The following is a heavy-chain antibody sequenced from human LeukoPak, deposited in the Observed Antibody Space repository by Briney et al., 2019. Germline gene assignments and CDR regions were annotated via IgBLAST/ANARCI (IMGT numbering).Heavy chain of an antibody. V-gene: IGHV4-39*01. J-gene: IGHJ4*02. CDR3: AGPYYYDSSAYYQPFDY. CDR2: IYYSGRT. CDR1: GATISSSSYY. D-gene: IGHD3-22*01. Sequence: PSETLSLTCTVPGATISSSSYYWGWIRQPPGKGLEWIGSIYYSGRTYYNPSLKSRVTISVDTSKNPFSLKLSSVTAADTAVYYCAGPYYYDSSAYYQPFDYWGQGTLVTVSS.